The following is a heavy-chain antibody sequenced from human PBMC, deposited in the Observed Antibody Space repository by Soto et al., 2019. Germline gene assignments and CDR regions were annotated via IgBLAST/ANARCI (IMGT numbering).Heavy chain of an antibody. V-gene: IGHV3-49*03. CDR2: IRSKPYGGTT. CDR1: GFTFSDYT. Sequence: EVQLVESGGGLVQPGRSLRLSCTASGFTFSDYTMSWFRQAPGKGLEWVGFIRSKPYGGTTEHAASVKGRFAISRDDSKSIAYLQMNSLKAEDTAVYYCTSDGRYSGYPPPAFWGPGTLVTVSS. D-gene: IGHD3-22*01. CDR3: TSDGRYSGYPPPAF. J-gene: IGHJ4*02.